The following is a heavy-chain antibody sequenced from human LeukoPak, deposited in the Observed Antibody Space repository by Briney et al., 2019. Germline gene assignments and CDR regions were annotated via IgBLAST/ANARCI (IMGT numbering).Heavy chain of an antibody. CDR3: ARDGPAQMVDFDY. CDR1: GYTFTGSGWY. V-gene: IGHV1-2*02. J-gene: IGHJ4*02. Sequence: ASVKVSCKASGYTFTGSGWYLYWLRQAPGQGLECVGWLHPNNGATGYAQKFQGRVAMTTDTSISTAYMELSRLRPDDTAIYYCARDGPAQMVDFDYWGQGTLVTVSS. D-gene: IGHD3-10*01. CDR2: LHPNNGAT.